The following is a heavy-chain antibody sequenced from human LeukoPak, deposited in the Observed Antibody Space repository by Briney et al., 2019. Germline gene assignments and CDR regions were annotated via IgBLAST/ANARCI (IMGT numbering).Heavy chain of an antibody. D-gene: IGHD4-17*01. CDR1: GGTFSSYA. Sequence: SSVKVSCKASGGTFSSYAISWVRQAPGQGLEWMGGIIPIFGTANYAQKFQGRVTITADESTSTAYMELSSLRSEDTAVYYCARPRPTVTTMVYYFDYWGQGTLVTVSS. CDR2: IIPIFGTA. V-gene: IGHV1-69*01. J-gene: IGHJ4*02. CDR3: ARPRPTVTTMVYYFDY.